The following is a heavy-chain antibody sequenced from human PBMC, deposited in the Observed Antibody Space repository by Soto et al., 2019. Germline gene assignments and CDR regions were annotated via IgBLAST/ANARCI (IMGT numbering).Heavy chain of an antibody. CDR1: GGTFSSYA. CDR3: ARDRITMVRGVTIYYYGMDV. V-gene: IGHV1-69*01. J-gene: IGHJ6*02. Sequence: QVQLVQSGAEVKKPGSSVKVSCKASGGTFSSYAISWVRQAPGQGLGWMGGIIPIFGTANYAQKFQGRVTITADESTSTAYMELSSQRSEDTAVYYCARDRITMVRGVTIYYYGMDVWGQGTTVTVSS. CDR2: IIPIFGTA. D-gene: IGHD3-10*01.